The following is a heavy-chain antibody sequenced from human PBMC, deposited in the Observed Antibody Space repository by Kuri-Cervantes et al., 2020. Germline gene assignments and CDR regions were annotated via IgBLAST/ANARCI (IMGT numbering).Heavy chain of an antibody. CDR1: GYSFTSYW. J-gene: IGHJ3*02. Sequence: GGSLRLSCKGSGYSFTSYWIGWVRQMPGKGLEWMGIIYPGDSDTRYSPSFQGQVTISADKSISTAYLQWSSLKASDTAMYYCARDKNYYDSSGYYYGRGDAFDIWGQGTMVTVSS. V-gene: IGHV5-51*01. CDR3: ARDKNYYDSSGYYYGRGDAFDI. CDR2: IYPGDSDT. D-gene: IGHD3-22*01.